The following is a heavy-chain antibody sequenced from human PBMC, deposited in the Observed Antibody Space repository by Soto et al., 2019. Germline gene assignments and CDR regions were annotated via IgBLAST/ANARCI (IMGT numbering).Heavy chain of an antibody. CDR1: GGSFSGYY. V-gene: IGHV4-34*01. Sequence: SETLSLTCAVYGGSFSGYYWSWICQPPGKGLEWIGEINHSGSTNYNPSLKSRVTISVDTSKNQFSLKLSSVTAADTAVYYCARVVHYFDYWGQGTLVTVSS. J-gene: IGHJ4*02. CDR3: ARVVHYFDY. CDR2: INHSGST.